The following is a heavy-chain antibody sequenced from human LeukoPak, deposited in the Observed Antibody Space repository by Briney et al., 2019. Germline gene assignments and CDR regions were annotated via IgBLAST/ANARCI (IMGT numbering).Heavy chain of an antibody. V-gene: IGHV3-11*01. CDR2: IHSNPKTI. CDR1: GFTFRDYQ. Sequence: GGSLRLSCEASGFTFRDYQMSWIRRAPGKGLEWISYIHSNPKTIYYADSAKGRFTISRDNAKNTLYLQMNSLRVDDTAVYYCAIAGLQLLVGGYFQHWGQGTLVTVSS. D-gene: IGHD6-13*01. J-gene: IGHJ1*01. CDR3: AIAGLQLLVGGYFQH.